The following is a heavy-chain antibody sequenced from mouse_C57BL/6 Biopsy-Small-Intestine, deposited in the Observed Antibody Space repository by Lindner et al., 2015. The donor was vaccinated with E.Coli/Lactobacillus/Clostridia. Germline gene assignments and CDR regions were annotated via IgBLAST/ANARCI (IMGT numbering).Heavy chain of an antibody. CDR2: INPSSGYT. CDR3: AYYYGSSHFDY. D-gene: IGHD1-1*01. CDR1: GYTFTSYW. V-gene: IGHV1-7*01. Sequence: VQLQESGAELAKPGASVKLSCKASGYTFTSYWMHWVKQRPGQGLEWIGYINPSSGYTKYNQKFKDKATLTADKSSNTAYMQLSSLTTEDSAIYYCAYYYGSSHFDYWGQGTTLIVSS. J-gene: IGHJ2*01.